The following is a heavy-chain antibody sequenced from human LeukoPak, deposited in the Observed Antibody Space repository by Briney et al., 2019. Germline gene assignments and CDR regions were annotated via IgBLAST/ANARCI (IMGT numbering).Heavy chain of an antibody. CDR1: GFFSTAYY. V-gene: IGHV4-38-2*02. CDR2: IRHDGHT. D-gene: IGHD5-12*01. J-gene: IGHJ3*01. CDR3: ARQVATKGEWAFDV. Sequence: SETLSLTCTVSGFFSTAYYWGWIRQPPGKGLEWIASIRHDGHTYYNPSLRSQVTISVDMSRNQFSVKLNSLTAADTAAYYCARQVATKGEWAFDVWGQGTMVTVST.